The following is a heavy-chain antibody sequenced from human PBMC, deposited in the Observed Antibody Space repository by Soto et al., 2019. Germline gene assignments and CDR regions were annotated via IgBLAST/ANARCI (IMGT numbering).Heavy chain of an antibody. V-gene: IGHV4-61*01. CDR3: ARYNCSSDTCYYFDY. D-gene: IGHD2-2*01. Sequence: SETLSLTCTVSGGSFKSGSYSWSWIRQPPGKGLEWIGYVYHTGRTSYNPSLKSRVSISMDTSKNQFSLNLDSVTAADTAVYYCARYNCSSDTCYYFDYRGQGTLVTVSS. CDR1: GGSFKSGSYS. CDR2: VYHTGRT. J-gene: IGHJ4*02.